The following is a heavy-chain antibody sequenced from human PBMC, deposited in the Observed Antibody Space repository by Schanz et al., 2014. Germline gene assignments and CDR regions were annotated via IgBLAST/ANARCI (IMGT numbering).Heavy chain of an antibody. Sequence: QVQLVQSGAEVKKPGASVKVSCKASGYTFTSHGISWVRQAPGQGLEWMGWITAYNGDTNYALKLQGRVTMTTDTSTNTAYMELSSLTSEDTAVHYCARGRGFYDYWGQGTLVTGSS. J-gene: IGHJ4*02. CDR2: ITAYNGDT. D-gene: IGHD3-10*01. CDR1: GYTFTSHG. V-gene: IGHV1-18*01. CDR3: ARGRGFYDY.